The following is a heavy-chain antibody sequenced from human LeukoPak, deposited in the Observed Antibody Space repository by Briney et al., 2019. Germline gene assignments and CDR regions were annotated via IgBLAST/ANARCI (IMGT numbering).Heavy chain of an antibody. CDR2: INPDGSQK. CDR3: ARDFYDGGNSIDY. CDR1: GFTFSLYW. Sequence: GGSLRLSCAASGFTFSLYWMTWVRQSPGKGLEWVADINPDGSQKYSVDSVKGRFTISRDNAKNSLFLQMNSLRAEDTAVYYCARDFYDGGNSIDYWGQGTLVTVSS. V-gene: IGHV3-7*03. D-gene: IGHD4-23*01. J-gene: IGHJ4*02.